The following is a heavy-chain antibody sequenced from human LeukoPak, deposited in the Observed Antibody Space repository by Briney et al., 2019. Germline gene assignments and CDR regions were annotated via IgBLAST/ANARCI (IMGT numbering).Heavy chain of an antibody. CDR3: AKDRDFWSGHLSPFDA. J-gene: IGHJ4*02. CDR2: ISGSGGST. D-gene: IGHD3-3*01. Sequence: GGSLRLSCAASGFTFSSYAMSWVRQAPGKGLEWVSAISGSGGSTYYADSVKGRFTISRDNSKNTLYLQMNSLRAEDTAVYYCAKDRDFWSGHLSPFDAWGQGTLVTVSS. V-gene: IGHV3-23*01. CDR1: GFTFSSYA.